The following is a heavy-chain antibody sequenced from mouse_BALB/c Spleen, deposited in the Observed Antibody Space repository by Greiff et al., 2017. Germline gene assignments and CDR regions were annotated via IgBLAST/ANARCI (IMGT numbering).Heavy chain of an antibody. CDR2: ISDGGSST. V-gene: IGHV5-4*02. CDR3: ARDYAAYGGNYDLAY. Sequence: DVMLVESGGGLVKPGGSLKLSCAASGFTFSDYYMYWVRQTPEKRLEWVANISDGGSSTYYPDSVKGRFTISRNNAKNNLYLQMSSLTSEDTAMYYGARDYAAYGGNYDLAYWGQGTLVTVSA. J-gene: IGHJ3*01. D-gene: IGHD2-10*01. CDR1: GFTFSDYY.